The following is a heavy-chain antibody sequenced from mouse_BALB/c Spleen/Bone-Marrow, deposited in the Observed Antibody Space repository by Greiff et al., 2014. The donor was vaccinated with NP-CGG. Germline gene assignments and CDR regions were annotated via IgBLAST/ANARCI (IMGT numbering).Heavy chain of an antibody. D-gene: IGHD1-3*01. Sequence: EVQLVESGGGLVQPGGSLKLSCAASGFTFSSYTMSWVRQTPEKRLEWVGYISNGGGSTYYPDTVKGRFTISRDNAKNTLYLQINSLNSGDTAMYSCAKHKYTPCNALDYWGQGTSVTVSS. CDR2: ISNGGGST. CDR3: AKHKYTPCNALDY. J-gene: IGHJ4*01. V-gene: IGHV5-12-2*01. CDR1: GFTFSSYT.